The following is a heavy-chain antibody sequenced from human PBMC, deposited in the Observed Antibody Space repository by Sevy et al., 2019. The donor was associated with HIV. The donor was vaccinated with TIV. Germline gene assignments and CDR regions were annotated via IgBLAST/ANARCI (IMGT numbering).Heavy chain of an antibody. V-gene: IGHV1-18*01. CDR1: GYTFTSYG. CDR3: ARVVGQKLYSPRFDY. Sequence: ASLKVSCKASGYTFTSYGISWVRQAPGQGLEWMGWISAYNGNTNYAQKLQGRVTMTTDTSTSTAYMELRSLRSDDTAVYYCARVVGQKLYSPRFDYWGQGTLVTVSS. D-gene: IGHD2-8*01. J-gene: IGHJ4*02. CDR2: ISAYNGNT.